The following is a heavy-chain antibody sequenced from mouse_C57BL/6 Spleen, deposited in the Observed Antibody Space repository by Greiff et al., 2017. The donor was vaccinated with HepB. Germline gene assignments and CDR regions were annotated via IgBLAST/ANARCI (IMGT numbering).Heavy chain of an antibody. CDR2: ISYDGSN. D-gene: IGHD1-1*01. Sequence: VQLKQSGPGLVKPSQSLSLTCSVTGYSITSGYYWNWIRQFPGNKLEWMGYISYDGSNNYNPTLKNRITITRDTSKNQVFLKLNSVTTEDTATYYCAREGMTTVVAGFDYWGQGTTLTVSS. V-gene: IGHV3-6*01. J-gene: IGHJ2*01. CDR1: GYSITSGYY. CDR3: AREGMTTVVAGFDY.